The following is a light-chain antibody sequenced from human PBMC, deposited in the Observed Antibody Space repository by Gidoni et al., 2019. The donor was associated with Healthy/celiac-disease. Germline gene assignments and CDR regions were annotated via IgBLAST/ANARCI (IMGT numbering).Light chain of an antibody. CDR1: QGVSSY. J-gene: IGKJ1*01. CDR2: DAS. V-gene: IGKV3-11*01. Sequence: EIVLTQSPATLSLSPGERATLSCTASQGVSSYLAWYQQKPGQAPRLLIYDASNRATGIPARFSGSGSGTDFTLTISSLEPEDFAVYYCQQRSNWPGTFGQGTKVEIK. CDR3: QQRSNWPGT.